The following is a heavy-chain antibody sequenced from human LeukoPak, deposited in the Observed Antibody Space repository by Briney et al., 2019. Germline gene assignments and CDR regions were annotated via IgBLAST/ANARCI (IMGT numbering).Heavy chain of an antibody. CDR2: ISAHNGNT. CDR3: ARGISSQLMVRGAHIDY. D-gene: IGHD3-10*01. Sequence: ASVKVSCKASGYNFINYGLSWVRQAPGQGLEWMGWISAHNGNTRYAQRVQGRVTMTRDTSTSTVYMELSSLRSEDTAVYYCARGISSQLMVRGAHIDYWGQGTLVTVSS. J-gene: IGHJ4*02. CDR1: GYNFINYG. V-gene: IGHV1-18*01.